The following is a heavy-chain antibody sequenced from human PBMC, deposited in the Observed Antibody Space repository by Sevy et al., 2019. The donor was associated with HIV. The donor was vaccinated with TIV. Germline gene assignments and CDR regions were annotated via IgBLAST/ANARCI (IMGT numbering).Heavy chain of an antibody. D-gene: IGHD3-22*01. CDR3: ASDTNGYFDLDY. V-gene: IGHV3-74*01. CDR2: ISNDGTHT. CDR1: GFSFSSYA. J-gene: IGHJ4*02. Sequence: GGSLRLSCAASGFSFSSYAMSWVRQVPGKGLVWVSRISNDGTHTSDADSVKGRFTISRDNAKNTLYLQMNSLRAEDTAVYYCASDTNGYFDLDYWGQGVLVTVSS.